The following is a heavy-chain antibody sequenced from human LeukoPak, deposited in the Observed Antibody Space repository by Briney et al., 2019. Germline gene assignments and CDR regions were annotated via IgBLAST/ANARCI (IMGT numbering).Heavy chain of an antibody. CDR1: GGSISSYY. CDR2: IYHSGST. D-gene: IGHD2-15*01. J-gene: IGHJ6*03. CDR3: ARVINCSGGSCYYYYMDV. Sequence: SETLSLTCTVSGGSISSYYWSWIRQPPGKGLEWIGNIYHSGSTYYNPSLKSRVTISVDTSKNQFSLRLSSVTAADTAVYYCARVINCSGGSCYYYYMDVWGKGTTVTVSS. V-gene: IGHV4-59*08.